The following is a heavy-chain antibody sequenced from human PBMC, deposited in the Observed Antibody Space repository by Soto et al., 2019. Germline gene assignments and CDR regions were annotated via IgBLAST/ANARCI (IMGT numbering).Heavy chain of an antibody. CDR3: ARHDYGDYEPLDY. CDR1: GGSISSSSYY. Sequence: QLQLQESGPGLVKPSETLSLTCTVSGGSISSSSYYWGWIRQPPGKGLEWIGSIYYSGSTYYNPSLKSRVTISVDTSKNQFSLKLSSVTAADTAVYYCARHDYGDYEPLDYWGQGTLVTVSS. J-gene: IGHJ4*02. D-gene: IGHD4-17*01. V-gene: IGHV4-39*01. CDR2: IYYSGST.